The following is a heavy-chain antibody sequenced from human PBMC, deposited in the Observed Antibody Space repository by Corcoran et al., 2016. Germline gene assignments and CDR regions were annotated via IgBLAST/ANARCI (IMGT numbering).Heavy chain of an antibody. Sequence: EVQLVESGGVVVQPGGSLRLSCAASGFTFDDYTMHWVRQAPGKGLEWVSLISWDGGSTYYADSVKGRFTISRDNSKNSLYLQMNSLRTEDTALYYCAKDTAISSRYYYDMDVWGQGTTVTVSS. V-gene: IGHV3-43*01. CDR3: AKDTAISSRYYYDMDV. J-gene: IGHJ6*02. CDR1: GFTFDDYT. D-gene: IGHD2-21*02. CDR2: ISWDGGST.